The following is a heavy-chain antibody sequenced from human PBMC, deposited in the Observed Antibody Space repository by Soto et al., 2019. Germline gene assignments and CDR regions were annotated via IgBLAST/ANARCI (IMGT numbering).Heavy chain of an antibody. CDR3: ARNDVGYCTSDVCYTKALDY. J-gene: IGHJ4*02. CDR2: ISSYIGNT. CDR1: GYTFTSYG. D-gene: IGHD2-8*01. V-gene: IGHV1-18*01. Sequence: QVQLVQSGAEMEKPGASVKVSCKASGYTFTSYGISWVRQAPGQGLEWMGWISSYIGNTKYAQKFQGRVTMTTDTSTSTAYMEVRSLRADDTAVYYCARNDVGYCTSDVCYTKALDYWGQGPLVTVSS.